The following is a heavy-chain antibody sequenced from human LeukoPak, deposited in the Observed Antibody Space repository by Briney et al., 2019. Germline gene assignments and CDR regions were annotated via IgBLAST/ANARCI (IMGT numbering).Heavy chain of an antibody. Sequence: PGGSLRLSCAASGFTFSSYAMSWVRQAPGKGLEWVSAISGSGGSTYYAYSVECRFTITRDNSKNTLYLQMNRLRAEDTAVYYGARVSWRWLQLRAFHIWGQGTMVTVSS. V-gene: IGHV3-23*01. J-gene: IGHJ3*02. CDR1: GFTFSSYA. D-gene: IGHD5-24*01. CDR3: ARVSWRWLQLRAFHI. CDR2: ISGSGGST.